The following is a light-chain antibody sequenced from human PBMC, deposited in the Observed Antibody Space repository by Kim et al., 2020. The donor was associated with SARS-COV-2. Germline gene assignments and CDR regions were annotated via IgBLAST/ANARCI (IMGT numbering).Light chain of an antibody. J-gene: IGKJ2*01. V-gene: IGKV1-9*01. CDR1: QDINNY. Sequence: SASGGVRVTITGRASQDINNYLACYQQKPGRAPKLLIYVASTVRSGVPSRFRGRGSGTDFTLTISSLQPEDFATYYCQQLKTYPQTFGQGTKLEI. CDR3: QQLKTYPQT. CDR2: VAS.